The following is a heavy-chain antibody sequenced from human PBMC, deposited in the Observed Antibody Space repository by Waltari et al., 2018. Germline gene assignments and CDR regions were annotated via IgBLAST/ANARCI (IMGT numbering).Heavy chain of an antibody. CDR1: GGSISSYY. CDR2: IYYSGST. CDR3: ARDGVVVAAGNPYYYGMDV. J-gene: IGHJ6*02. Sequence: QVQLQESGPGLVKPSETLSLTCTVSGGSISSYYWSWIRQPPGKGLAWIGYIYYSGSTNYNPALKSRVTISVDTSKNQCSLKLRSDDTAVYYCARDGVVVAAGNPYYYGMDVWGQGTTVTVSS. D-gene: IGHD2-15*01. V-gene: IGHV4-59*01.